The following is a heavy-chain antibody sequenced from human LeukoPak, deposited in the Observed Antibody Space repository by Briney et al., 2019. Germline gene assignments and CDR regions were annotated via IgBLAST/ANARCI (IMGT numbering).Heavy chain of an antibody. J-gene: IGHJ4*02. CDR2: ISSSGGNT. V-gene: IGHV3-23*01. CDR3: AKGWSKNYFDY. Sequence: GGSLRLSCAASGFTFSSYAMSWVRQAPGWGLQWVSTISSSGGNTYYADSVKGRFTISRDNSKNTLYLQMNSLRAEDTAVYYCAKGWSKNYFDYWGQGTLVTVSS. CDR1: GFTFSSYA.